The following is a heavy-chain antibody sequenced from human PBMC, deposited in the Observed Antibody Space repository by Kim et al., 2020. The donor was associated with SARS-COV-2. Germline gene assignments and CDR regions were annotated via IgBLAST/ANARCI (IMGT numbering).Heavy chain of an antibody. CDR1: GGTFSSYA. J-gene: IGHJ4*01. Sequence: SVKVSCKASGGTFSSYAISWVRQAPGQGLEWMGRIIPILGIANYAQKFQGRVTITADKSTSTAYMELSSLRSEDTAVYYCAHRLLYYYGSGEEDYFDYW. D-gene: IGHD3-10*01. CDR2: IIPILGIA. V-gene: IGHV1-69*04. CDR3: AHRLLYYYGSGEEDYFDY.